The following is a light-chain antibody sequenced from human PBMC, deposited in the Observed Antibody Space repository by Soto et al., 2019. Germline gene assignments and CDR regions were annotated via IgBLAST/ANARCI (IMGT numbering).Light chain of an antibody. Sequence: QSVLTQPPSASGTPGQRVTISCSGSSSNIGSNTVNWYQQLPGTAPKLLIYSNNQRPSVVPDRFSGSKSGTSDSLAISGLQSEDEADYYCAAWYDSLNGWVFGGGTKLTVL. CDR3: AAWYDSLNGWV. V-gene: IGLV1-44*01. CDR1: SSNIGSNT. J-gene: IGLJ3*02. CDR2: SNN.